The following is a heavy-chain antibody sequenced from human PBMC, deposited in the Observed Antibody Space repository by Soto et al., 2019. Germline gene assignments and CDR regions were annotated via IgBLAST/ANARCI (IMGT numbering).Heavy chain of an antibody. D-gene: IGHD6-13*01. CDR2: IGWDRGKI. CDR3: AKDAGSTWFNYFDS. J-gene: IGHJ4*02. Sequence: EVQLVESGGDLVQPGRSLRLSCAATGFNFDEFAMHCVRQAPGKGLEWVSGIGWDRGKIGYAESVKGRFIVSRDSTKKSLYLQMNDLRPEDTALYFCAKDAGSTWFNYFDSWGQGTLVSVSS. CDR1: GFNFDEFA. V-gene: IGHV3-9*01.